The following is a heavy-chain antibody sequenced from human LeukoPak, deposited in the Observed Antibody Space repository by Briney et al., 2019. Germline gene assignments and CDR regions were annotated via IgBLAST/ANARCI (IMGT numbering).Heavy chain of an antibody. Sequence: ASVKVSCKASGYTFTSYGISWVRQAPGQGLEWMGWISAYNGNTNYAQKLQGRVTMTTDTSTSTAYMELRSLRSDDTAVYYCARATYYGILTGKYYFDYWGQGTLVTVSS. D-gene: IGHD3-9*01. V-gene: IGHV1-18*01. J-gene: IGHJ4*02. CDR3: ARATYYGILTGKYYFDY. CDR1: GYTFTSYG. CDR2: ISAYNGNT.